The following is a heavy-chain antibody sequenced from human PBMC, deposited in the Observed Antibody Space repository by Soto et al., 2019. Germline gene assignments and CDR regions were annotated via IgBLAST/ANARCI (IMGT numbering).Heavy chain of an antibody. Sequence: GASVKVSCKASGGNFSSYAISWVRQAPGQGLEWMGGIIPVFGTANYAQKFQGRVTITADESTSTAYMELSSLRSEDTAVYYCARKDSSSWFNWFDPWGQGTLVTVSS. CDR1: GGNFSSYA. CDR2: IIPVFGTA. J-gene: IGHJ5*02. V-gene: IGHV1-69*13. D-gene: IGHD6-13*01. CDR3: ARKDSSSWFNWFDP.